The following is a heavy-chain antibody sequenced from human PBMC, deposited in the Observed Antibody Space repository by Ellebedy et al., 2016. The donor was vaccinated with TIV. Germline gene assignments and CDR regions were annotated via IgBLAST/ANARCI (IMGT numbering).Heavy chain of an antibody. Sequence: GESLKISCAASGFTFSSYAMHWVRQAPGKGLEWVAVISYDGSNKYYADSVKGRFTISRDNSKNTLYLQMNSLRAEDTAVYYCAKGALRTGTGGGYFDYWGQGTLVTVSS. CDR1: GFTFSSYA. CDR3: AKGALRTGTGGGYFDY. J-gene: IGHJ4*02. V-gene: IGHV3-30*04. D-gene: IGHD1-1*01. CDR2: ISYDGSNK.